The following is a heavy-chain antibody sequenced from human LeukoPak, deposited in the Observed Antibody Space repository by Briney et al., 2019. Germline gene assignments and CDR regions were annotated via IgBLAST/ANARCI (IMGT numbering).Heavy chain of an antibody. CDR1: GFTFSSYA. D-gene: IGHD3-10*01. CDR2: ISYDRNNK. J-gene: IGHJ4*02. Sequence: GGSLRLSCAASGFTFSSYAVHWVRQVPGKGLEWVTAISYDRNNKHYTDSVKGRFTISRDNSKNTLFLQMDSLRVEDTAVYYCARDHYGSGNYYPYFDYWGQGTLVTVSS. CDR3: ARDHYGSGNYYPYFDY. V-gene: IGHV3-30*04.